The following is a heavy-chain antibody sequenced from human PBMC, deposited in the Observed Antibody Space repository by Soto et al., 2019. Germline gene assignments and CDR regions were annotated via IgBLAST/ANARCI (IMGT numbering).Heavy chain of an antibody. Sequence: PGGSLRLSCAASGLTFSSYAMHWVRQAPGKGLEWVAVISYDGSNKYYADSVKGRFTISRDNSKNTLYLQMNSLRAEDTAVYYCARGGGRKYYLLWRPHTPGGAFDISGPGTMVTVSS. J-gene: IGHJ3*02. CDR2: ISYDGSNK. CDR1: GLTFSSYA. V-gene: IGHV3-30-3*01. D-gene: IGHD3-3*02. CDR3: ARGGGRKYYLLWRPHTPGGAFDI.